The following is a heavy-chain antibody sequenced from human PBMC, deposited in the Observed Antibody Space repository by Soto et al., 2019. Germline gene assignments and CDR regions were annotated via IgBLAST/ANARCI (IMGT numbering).Heavy chain of an antibody. D-gene: IGHD2-15*01. CDR1: GGTFSSYT. Sequence: GASVKVYKASGGTFSSYTISWVRQAPGQGLEWMGRIIPILGIANYAQKFQGRVTITADKSTSTAYMELSSLRSEDTAVYYCAREVVVAADDLYFDYWGQGTLVTVSS. CDR2: IIPILGIA. J-gene: IGHJ4*02. V-gene: IGHV1-69*04. CDR3: AREVVVAADDLYFDY.